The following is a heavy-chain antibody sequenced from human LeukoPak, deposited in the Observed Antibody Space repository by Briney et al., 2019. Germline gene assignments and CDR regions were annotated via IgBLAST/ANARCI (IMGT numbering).Heavy chain of an antibody. V-gene: IGHV3-23*01. CDR1: GFTFSSYA. CDR2: ISGSGVTT. CDR3: TKSPFSGSYRFED. D-gene: IGHD1-26*01. J-gene: IGHJ4*02. Sequence: PGGSLRLSCAASGFTFSSYAMSWVRQAPGQGLEWVSVISGSGVTTYYADSVKGRFSISRANSKNTLWLQMSSLRAEDTAVYFCTKSPFSGSYRFEDWGQGTLVTVSS.